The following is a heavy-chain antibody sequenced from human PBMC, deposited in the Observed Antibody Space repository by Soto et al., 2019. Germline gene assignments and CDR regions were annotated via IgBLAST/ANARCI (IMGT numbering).Heavy chain of an antibody. CDR3: ARAIFYDSSPY. Sequence: ASETLSLTCAVYGGSFSGYYWSWIRQPPGKGLEWIGEINHSGSTNYNPSLKSRVTISVDTSKNQFSLKLSSVTAADTAVYYCARAIFYDSSPYWGQGTLVTVSS. J-gene: IGHJ4*01. CDR2: INHSGST. V-gene: IGHV4-34*01. CDR1: GGSFSGYY. D-gene: IGHD3-22*01.